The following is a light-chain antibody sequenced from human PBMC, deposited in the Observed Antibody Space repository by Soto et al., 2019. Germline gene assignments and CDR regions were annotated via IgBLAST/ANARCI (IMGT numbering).Light chain of an antibody. CDR3: SSYTISTLVV. CDR1: SSDVGGYNY. CDR2: DVS. V-gene: IGLV2-14*01. J-gene: IGLJ2*01. Sequence: QSALTQPASVSGSPGQSITISCTGTSSDVGGYNYVSWYQQHPGKAPKLMIYDVSNRPSGVSNRFSGSKSGNTASLTISGLQAEDEADYYCSSYTISTLVVFGVGTKLTVL.